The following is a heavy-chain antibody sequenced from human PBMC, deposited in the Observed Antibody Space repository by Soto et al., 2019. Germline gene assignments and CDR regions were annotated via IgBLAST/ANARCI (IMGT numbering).Heavy chain of an antibody. D-gene: IGHD3-22*01. J-gene: IGHJ4*02. V-gene: IGHV3-15*07. CDR2: IKSKTDGGTT. CDR1: GFTFSNAW. CDR3: TTDLVGSGYSFDY. Sequence: PGGSLRLSCAASGFTFSNAWMNWVRQAPGKGLGWVGRIKSKTDGGTTDYAAPVKGRFTISRDDSKNTLYLQMNSLKTEDTAVYYCTTDLVGSGYSFDYWGQGTLVTVSS.